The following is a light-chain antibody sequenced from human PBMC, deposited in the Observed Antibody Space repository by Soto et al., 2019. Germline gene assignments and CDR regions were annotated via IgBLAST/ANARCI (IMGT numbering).Light chain of an antibody. J-gene: IGKJ1*01. CDR1: QDIRKD. CDR3: QQFYDLPIT. Sequence: AIQMTQSPSSLSASVGDRVTITCRASQDIRKDLAWYQQKPGKAPQILIYGASTLQTGVASRFSGSGSATDFTFTISSLQPDDSGTYYCQQFYDLPITFGQGTKVDIK. CDR2: GAS. V-gene: IGKV1-6*01.